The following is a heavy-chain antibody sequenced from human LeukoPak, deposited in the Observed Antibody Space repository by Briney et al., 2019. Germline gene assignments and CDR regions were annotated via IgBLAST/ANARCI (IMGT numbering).Heavy chain of an antibody. V-gene: IGHV4-4*07. Sequence: PSETLSLTCTVSGGSISSYYWIWIRQPAGKGLEWIGRIYTSGSTNYNPSLKSRVTMSGDTSKNQFSLQLSSVTAADTAMYYCAKTHSHFPPYFDYWGQGTLVIVSS. D-gene: IGHD4-11*01. J-gene: IGHJ4*02. CDR3: AKTHSHFPPYFDY. CDR1: GGSISSYY. CDR2: IYTSGST.